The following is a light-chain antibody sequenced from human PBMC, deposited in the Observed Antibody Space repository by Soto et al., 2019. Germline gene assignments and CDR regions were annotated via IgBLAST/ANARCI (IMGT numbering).Light chain of an antibody. CDR2: EVS. V-gene: IGLV2-14*01. Sequence: QSVLAQPASVSGSPGQSTTISCTGTSSDVGGYNYVSWYQQHSGKAPKLMIYEVSNRPSGVSNRFSGSKSGNTASLTISGLQAEDEADYYCSSYTSSSSYVFGTGTKVTVL. CDR3: SSYTSSSSYV. CDR1: SSDVGGYNY. J-gene: IGLJ1*01.